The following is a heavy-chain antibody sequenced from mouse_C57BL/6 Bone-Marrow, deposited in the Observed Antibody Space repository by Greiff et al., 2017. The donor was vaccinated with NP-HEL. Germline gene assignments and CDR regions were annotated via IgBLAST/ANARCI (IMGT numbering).Heavy chain of an antibody. CDR3: AREDGSSYRYWYFDV. J-gene: IGHJ1*03. Sequence: QVQLQQSGAELVMPGASVKLSCKASGYTFTSYWMHWVKQRPGQGLEWIGEIDPSDSYTNYNQKSKGKSTLTVDKSSSTAYMQLSSLTSEDSAVYYCAREDGSSYRYWYFDVWGTGTTVTVSS. V-gene: IGHV1-69*01. CDR2: IDPSDSYT. D-gene: IGHD1-1*01. CDR1: GYTFTSYW.